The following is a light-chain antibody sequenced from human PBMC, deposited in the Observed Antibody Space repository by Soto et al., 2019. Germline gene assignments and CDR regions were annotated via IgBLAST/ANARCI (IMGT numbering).Light chain of an antibody. CDR2: GAS. CDR1: QTVSNSY. CDR3: HQYGTSPRT. V-gene: IGKV3-20*01. Sequence: EIVLTQSPGTLSLSPGERATLSCRASQTVSNSYLAWYQQKPGQAPRLLIYGASSRATGIPDRFSGSGSGTDFTLSISRLEPEDFAVYYCHQYGTSPRTFGQGTNVEIK. J-gene: IGKJ1*01.